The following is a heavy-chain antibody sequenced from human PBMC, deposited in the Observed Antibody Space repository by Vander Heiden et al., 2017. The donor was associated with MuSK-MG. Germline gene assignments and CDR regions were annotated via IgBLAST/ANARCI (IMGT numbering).Heavy chain of an antibody. CDR1: GGSFSGYY. CDR3: ARGSSIAARPYYYYGMDV. V-gene: IGHV4-34*01. D-gene: IGHD6-6*01. Sequence: QVQLQQWGAGLLKPSETLSLTCAVYGGSFSGYYWSWIRQPPGKGLEWIGEINHSGSTNYNQSLKRRVTISVDTSKNQFSRKLSSVTAAETAVYYCARGSSIAARPYYYYGMDVWGQGTTVTVSS. CDR2: INHSGST. J-gene: IGHJ6*02.